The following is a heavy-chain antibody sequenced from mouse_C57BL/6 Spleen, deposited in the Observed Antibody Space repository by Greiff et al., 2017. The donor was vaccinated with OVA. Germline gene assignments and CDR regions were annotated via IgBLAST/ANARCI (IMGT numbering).Heavy chain of an antibody. CDR1: GYTFTSYW. CDR2: IDPSDSYT. CDR3: ARTIRYYAMDY. D-gene: IGHD2-12*01. Sequence: VKLQQPGAELVMPGASVKLSCKASGYTFTSYWMHWVKQRPGQGLEWIGEIDPSDSYTNYNQKFKGKSTLTVDKSSSTAYMQLSSLTSEDSAVYYCARTIRYYAMDYWGQGTSVTVSS. J-gene: IGHJ4*01. V-gene: IGHV1-69*01.